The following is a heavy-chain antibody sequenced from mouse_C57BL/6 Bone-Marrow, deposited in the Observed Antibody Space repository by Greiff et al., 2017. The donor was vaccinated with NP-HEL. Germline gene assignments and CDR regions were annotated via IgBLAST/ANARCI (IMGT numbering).Heavy chain of an antibody. D-gene: IGHD1-1*01. Sequence: VQLVESGAELVRPGASVTLSCKASGYTFTDYEMHWVKQTPVHGLEWIGAIDPETGGTAYNQKFKGKAILTADKSSGTAYMELRSLTSEDSAVYYCTREDYGSSFYWYFDVWGTGTTVTVSS. V-gene: IGHV1-15*01. CDR2: IDPETGGT. CDR1: GYTFTDYE. CDR3: TREDYGSSFYWYFDV. J-gene: IGHJ1*03.